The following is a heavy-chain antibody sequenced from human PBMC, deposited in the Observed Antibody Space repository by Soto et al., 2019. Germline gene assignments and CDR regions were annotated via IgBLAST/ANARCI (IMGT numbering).Heavy chain of an antibody. CDR1: GYTFTSYD. CDR3: ARDLDGSGSYYTDY. D-gene: IGHD3-10*01. V-gene: IGHV1-8*01. J-gene: IGHJ4*02. Sequence: ASVKVSCKASGYTFTSYDINWVRQATGQGLEWMGWMNPNSGNTGYAQKFQGRVTMTRNTSTSTAYMELSSLRSEDTAVYYCARDLDGSGSYYTDYWGPGTLVTVSS. CDR2: MNPNSGNT.